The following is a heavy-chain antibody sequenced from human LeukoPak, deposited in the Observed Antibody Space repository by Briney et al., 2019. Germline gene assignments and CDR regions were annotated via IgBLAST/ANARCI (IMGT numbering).Heavy chain of an antibody. CDR1: GDSVSSNGAA. D-gene: IGHD2-2*01. CDR3: ARARCSSTSCTHEIDY. J-gene: IGHJ4*02. Sequence: SQTLSLTCAISGDSVSSNGAAWNWIRQSPSRGLEWPGRTYYRSKWYNDYAVSVKSRITINPDTSKNQFSLQLNSVTPEDTAVYYCARARCSSTSCTHEIDYWGQGTLVTVSS. CDR2: TYYRSKWYN. V-gene: IGHV6-1*01.